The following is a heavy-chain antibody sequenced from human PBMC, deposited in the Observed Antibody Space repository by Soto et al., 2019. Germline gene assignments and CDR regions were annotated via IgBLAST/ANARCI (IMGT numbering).Heavy chain of an antibody. J-gene: IGHJ4*02. CDR1: GGSFSGYY. CDR2: INHSGST. Sequence: SETLSLTCAVYGGSFSGYYWSWIRQPPGKGLEWIGEINHSGSTNYNPSLKSRVTISVDTSKNQFSLKLSSVTAADTAVYYCARAPMTTVPTIDYWGQGTLVTVSS. V-gene: IGHV4-34*01. D-gene: IGHD4-4*01. CDR3: ARAPMTTVPTIDY.